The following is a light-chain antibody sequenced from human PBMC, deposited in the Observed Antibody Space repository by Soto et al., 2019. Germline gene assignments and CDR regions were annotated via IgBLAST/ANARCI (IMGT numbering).Light chain of an antibody. CDR1: SSDVGSYNL. Sequence: QSVLTQPASVSGSPGQSITISCTGTSSDVGSYNLVSWYQQHPGKAPKLMIYEVSKRPSGVSNRFSGSKSGNTASLTISGLQAEDEADYHRCSYAGSSTYVFGTGTKVTVL. CDR3: CSYAGSSTYV. J-gene: IGLJ1*01. V-gene: IGLV2-23*02. CDR2: EVS.